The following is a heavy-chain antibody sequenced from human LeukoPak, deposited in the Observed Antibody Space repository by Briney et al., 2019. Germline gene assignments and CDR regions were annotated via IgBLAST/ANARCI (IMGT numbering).Heavy chain of an antibody. Sequence: PSETLSLTCAVYGGSFSGYYWSWIRQPPGKGLEWIGEINHSGSTNYNPSLKSRVTISVDTSKNQFSLKLSSVTAADTAVYHCATSLGYCSSTSCIYGMDVWGQGTTVTVSS. V-gene: IGHV4-34*01. CDR1: GGSFSGYY. D-gene: IGHD2-2*01. J-gene: IGHJ6*02. CDR3: ATSLGYCSSTSCIYGMDV. CDR2: INHSGST.